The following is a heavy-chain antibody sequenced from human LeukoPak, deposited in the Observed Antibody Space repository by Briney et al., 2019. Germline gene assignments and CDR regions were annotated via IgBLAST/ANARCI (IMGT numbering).Heavy chain of an antibody. Sequence: SETLSLTCTVSGGSISSYYWSWIRQPPGKGLEWIGYIYYSGSTNYNPSLKSRVTISVDTSKNQFSLKLSSVTAADTAVYYCARHLPRYYFDYWGQGTLVTVSS. CDR1: GGSISSYY. D-gene: IGHD5/OR15-5a*01. CDR2: IYYSGST. J-gene: IGHJ4*02. CDR3: ARHLPRYYFDY. V-gene: IGHV4-59*08.